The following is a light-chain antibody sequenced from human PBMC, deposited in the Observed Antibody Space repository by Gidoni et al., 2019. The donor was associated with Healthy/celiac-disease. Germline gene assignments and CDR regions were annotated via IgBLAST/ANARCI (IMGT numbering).Light chain of an antibody. CDR3: QQYGKT. Sequence: EIVLTQSPGTLSLSPGERATLSCSASQSVSSSYLAWYQQKPGLAPRLLIYGASSRATGITDRFSGSGSGTDFTLTISSLEPEDFAVYYCQQYGKTFGQGTKLEIK. CDR1: QSVSSSY. V-gene: IGKV3-20*01. CDR2: GAS. J-gene: IGKJ2*01.